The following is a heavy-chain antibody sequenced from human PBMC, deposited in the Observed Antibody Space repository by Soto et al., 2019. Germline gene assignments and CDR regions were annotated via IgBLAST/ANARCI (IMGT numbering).Heavy chain of an antibody. D-gene: IGHD3-10*01. V-gene: IGHV4-59*01. Sequence: SETLSLTCTVSGGSINSYYWSWVRQPPGKGLEWIGYIYYSGSANYNPSLKSRVTISVDTSKNQFSLKLSSVTAADSAVYYCARVRDLLWDYYFDYWGQGTQVTVSS. CDR1: GGSINSYY. CDR2: IYYSGSA. CDR3: ARVRDLLWDYYFDY. J-gene: IGHJ4*02.